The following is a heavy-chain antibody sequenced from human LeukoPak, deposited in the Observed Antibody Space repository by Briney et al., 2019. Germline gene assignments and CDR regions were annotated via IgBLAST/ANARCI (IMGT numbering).Heavy chain of an antibody. V-gene: IGHV3-30*04. Sequence: PGGSLRLSCAASGFTFSSYAIHWVRQAPGKGLEWVAVISFDGTDAFYADSVKGRFTISRDNSKNTLYLQMNSLRAEDAAVYYCARVMRRPGAWWFDPWGQGTLVTVSS. CDR3: ARVMRRPGAWWFDP. D-gene: IGHD6-6*01. J-gene: IGHJ5*02. CDR1: GFTFSSYA. CDR2: ISFDGTDA.